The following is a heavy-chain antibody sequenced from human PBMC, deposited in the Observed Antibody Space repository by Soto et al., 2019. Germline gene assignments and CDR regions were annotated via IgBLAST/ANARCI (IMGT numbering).Heavy chain of an antibody. V-gene: IGHV4-31*03. CDR2: IYYSGST. CDR3: ARGGIAAAAPPDY. J-gene: IGHJ4*02. D-gene: IGHD6-13*01. CDR1: GGSISSGGYY. Sequence: QVELQESGPGLVKPSQTLSLTCTVSGGSISSGGYYWSWIRQHPGKGLEWIGYIYYSGSTYYKPSLKSGVTISVDTSKNQFSLKLSSVTAADTAVYYCARGGIAAAAPPDYWGQGTLVTVSS.